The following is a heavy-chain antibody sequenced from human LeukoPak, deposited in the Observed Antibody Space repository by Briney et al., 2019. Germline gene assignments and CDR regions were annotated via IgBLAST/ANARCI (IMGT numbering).Heavy chain of an antibody. CDR1: GYLFNTYW. CDR3: TRRIDYGDYDY. D-gene: IGHD4-17*01. V-gene: IGHV5-51*01. Sequence: GESLKISCKHSGYLFNTYWIGSVPQTPGKGLEWMGIINPLDSDTRYSPSFQGQVTFSADKSITTAYLQWSSLAASDTAMYYCTRRIDYGDYDYWGQGTLVTVSS. J-gene: IGHJ4*02. CDR2: INPLDSDT.